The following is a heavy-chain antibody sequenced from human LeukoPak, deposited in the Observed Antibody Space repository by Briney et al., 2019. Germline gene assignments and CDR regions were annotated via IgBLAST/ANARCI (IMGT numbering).Heavy chain of an antibody. CDR1: GGSFSGYY. CDR2: INHSGSA. Sequence: SETLSLTCAVYGGSFSGYYWTWIRQPPGKGLEWIGEINHSGSANYNPSLKSRVTISLDTSKNQFSLKLTSVTAADTAVYYCARGQGTVTTHWGQGTLVTVSS. CDR3: ARGQGTVTTH. J-gene: IGHJ4*02. V-gene: IGHV4-34*01. D-gene: IGHD4-17*01.